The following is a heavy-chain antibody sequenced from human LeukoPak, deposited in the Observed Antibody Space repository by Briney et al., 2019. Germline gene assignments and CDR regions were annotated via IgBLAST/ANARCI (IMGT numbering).Heavy chain of an antibody. CDR2: INRDGSST. V-gene: IGHV3-74*01. CDR1: GIIFRNYW. D-gene: IGHD5-18*01. J-gene: IGHJ4*02. CDR3: ARGGGYSYGSFDY. Sequence: SGGSLRLSCAASGIIFRNYWMHWVRQAPGKGLVWVSRINRDGSSTSYADSVKGRFTISRDYAKDTLYLQMNSLRAEDTAVYYCARGGGYSYGSFDYWGQGTLVTVSS.